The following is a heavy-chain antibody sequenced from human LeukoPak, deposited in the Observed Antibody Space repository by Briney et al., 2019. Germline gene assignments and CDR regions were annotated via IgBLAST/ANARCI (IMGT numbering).Heavy chain of an antibody. J-gene: IGHJ4*02. Sequence: SETLSLTCAVYGGSFSSYYWSWIRQPPGKGLEWIGEINHTGSTNYNPSLKSRVTISVDTSKNQFSLKLSSVTAADTAVYYCARLNPYYYDSSGYTPYYFDYWGQGTLVTVSS. CDR2: INHTGST. CDR1: GGSFSSYY. CDR3: ARLNPYYYDSSGYTPYYFDY. D-gene: IGHD3-22*01. V-gene: IGHV4-34*01.